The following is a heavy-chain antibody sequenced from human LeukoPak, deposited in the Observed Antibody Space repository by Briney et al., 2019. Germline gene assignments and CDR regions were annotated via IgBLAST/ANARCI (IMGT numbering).Heavy chain of an antibody. D-gene: IGHD3-22*01. V-gene: IGHV4-31*03. Sequence: SETLSLTCTVSGGSISSGGYYWSWIRQHPGKGLEWIGYIYDSGTTYYNPSLKSRVTMSEDTSKNQFSLKLTSVTAADTAVYYWGRDYRYDSQGAFDIWGQGTMAPVFS. CDR3: GRDYRYDSQGAFDI. J-gene: IGHJ3*02. CDR2: IYDSGTT. CDR1: GGSISSGGYY.